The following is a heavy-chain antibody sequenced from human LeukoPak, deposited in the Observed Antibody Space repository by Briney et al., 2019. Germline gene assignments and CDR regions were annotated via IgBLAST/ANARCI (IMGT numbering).Heavy chain of an antibody. D-gene: IGHD6-13*01. CDR1: GFTFSSYE. CDR2: ISSSGSTI. V-gene: IGHV3-48*03. CDR3: ARGSRLYSSDY. J-gene: IGHJ4*02. Sequence: GGSLRLSCAASGFTFSSYEMNWVRQAPGKGLEWVSYISSSGSTIYYADSVKGRFTISRDNAKNSLYLQMNSLRAEDTAVYYCARGSRLYSSDYWGQGTLVTVSS.